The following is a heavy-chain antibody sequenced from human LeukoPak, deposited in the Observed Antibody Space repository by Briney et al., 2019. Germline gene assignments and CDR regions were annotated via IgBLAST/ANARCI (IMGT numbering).Heavy chain of an antibody. CDR2: IYTSGST. CDR1: GASISSSF. Sequence: SETLSLTCTVSGASISSSFWSWIRQPAGKGLEWIGRIYTSGSTNYNPSLKSRVTMSVDTSKNQFSLKMTSVTAADTAVYYCARGESTVVPPSEIKYFDLWGRGTLVTVSS. V-gene: IGHV4-4*07. D-gene: IGHD4-23*01. CDR3: ARGESTVVPPSEIKYFDL. J-gene: IGHJ2*01.